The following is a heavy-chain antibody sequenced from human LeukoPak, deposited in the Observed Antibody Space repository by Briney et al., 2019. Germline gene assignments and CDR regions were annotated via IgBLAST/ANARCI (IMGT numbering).Heavy chain of an antibody. CDR1: GFTFSSYA. CDR3: ARRPVPLPLPDENDAFDV. J-gene: IGHJ3*01. V-gene: IGHV3-23*01. CDR2: ISGGGGST. Sequence: GGSLRLSCAASGFTFSSYAMSWVRQAPGKGLEWVSAISGGGGSTHYADSVRGRFTISRDNSKNTLYLQMNSLRAEDTATYYCARRPVPLPLPDENDAFDVWGQGTAVTVSS.